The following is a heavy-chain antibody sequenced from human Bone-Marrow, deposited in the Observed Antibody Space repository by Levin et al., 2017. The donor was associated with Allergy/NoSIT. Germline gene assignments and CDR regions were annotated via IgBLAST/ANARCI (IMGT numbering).Heavy chain of an antibody. CDR3: ARDRAGEMATILDY. V-gene: IGHV3-33*01. Sequence: GGSLRLSCAASGFTFSSYGMHWVRQAPGKGLEWVAVIWYDGSNKYYADSVKGRFTISRDNSKNTLYLQMNSLRAEDTAVYYCARDRAGEMATILDYWGQGTLVTVSS. D-gene: IGHD5-24*01. CDR2: IWYDGSNK. J-gene: IGHJ4*02. CDR1: GFTFSSYG.